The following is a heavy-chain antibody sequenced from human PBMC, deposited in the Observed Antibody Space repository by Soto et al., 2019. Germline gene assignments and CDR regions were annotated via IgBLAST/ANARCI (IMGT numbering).Heavy chain of an antibody. CDR3: AYRVLRTVFGLVTTTAIYFDF. CDR1: GFSLTTSGVG. D-gene: IGHD3-3*01. J-gene: IGHJ4*02. Sequence: QITLKESGPTVVKPTETLTLTCTFSGFSLTTSGVGVGWVRQSPGKAPEWLALIYWDDDKRYSTSLKSRLTITKDTSKNQVVLTMANVDPADTATYYCAYRVLRTVFGLVTTTAIYFDFWGQGTPVVVSS. CDR2: IYWDDDK. V-gene: IGHV2-5*02.